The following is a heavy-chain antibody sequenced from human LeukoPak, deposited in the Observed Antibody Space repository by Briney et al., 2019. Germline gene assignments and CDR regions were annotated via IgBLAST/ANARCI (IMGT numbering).Heavy chain of an antibody. V-gene: IGHV4-59*08. J-gene: IGHJ1*01. CDR1: GGSISSYY. D-gene: IGHD6-13*01. CDR3: ARGPPGSSWYKGYFQH. CDR2: IYYSGST. Sequence: SETLSLTCTVSGGSISSYYWSWIRQPPGKGLEWIGYIYYSGSTNYNPSLKSRVTISVDTSKNQFSLKLSSVTAADTAVYYCARGPPGSSWYKGYFQHRGQGTLVTVSS.